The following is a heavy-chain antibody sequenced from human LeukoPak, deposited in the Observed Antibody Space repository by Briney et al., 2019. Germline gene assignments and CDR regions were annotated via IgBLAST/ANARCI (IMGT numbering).Heavy chain of an antibody. J-gene: IGHJ4*02. CDR2: IHNSGTT. D-gene: IGHD3-22*01. V-gene: IGHV4-59*08. Sequence: PSETLSLTCAVSGGSISSSYWNWIRQPPGKALEWIGYIHNSGTTYYNPSLKSRVTISLDTSKNQFSLKLRSVTAADTAVYYCVRGVSSGLWGQGTLVTVSS. CDR1: GGSISSSY. CDR3: VRGVSSGL.